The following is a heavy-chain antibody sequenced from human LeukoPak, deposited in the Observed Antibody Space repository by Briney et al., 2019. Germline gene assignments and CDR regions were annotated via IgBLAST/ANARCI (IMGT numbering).Heavy chain of an antibody. D-gene: IGHD4/OR15-4a*01. CDR1: GFTVSTNY. CDR3: ARWGDYGSFDY. Sequence: TGGSLRLSCAASGFTVSTNYMSWVRQAPGKGLEWVSVIYGGSTTYYADSVKGRFTISRDNSKNTLYLQMNSLRAEDTAVYYCARWGDYGSFDYWGQGTLVTVSS. CDR2: IYGGSTT. J-gene: IGHJ4*02. V-gene: IGHV3-53*01.